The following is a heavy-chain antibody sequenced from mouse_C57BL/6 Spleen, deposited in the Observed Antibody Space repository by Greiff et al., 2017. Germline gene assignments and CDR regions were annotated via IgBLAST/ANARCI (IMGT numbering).Heavy chain of an antibody. CDR3: VRPTSWGYAMDY. J-gene: IGHJ4*01. Sequence: EVQLLESGGGLVQPKGSLKLSCAASGFSFNTYAMNWVRQAPGKGLEWVASIRSKSNNYATYYADTVKNRFTISRDDSESMLYLQMDKLKTEDPAMYCCVRPTSWGYAMDYWGQGTSVTVSS. CDR1: GFSFNTYA. CDR2: IRSKSNNYAT. V-gene: IGHV10-1*01.